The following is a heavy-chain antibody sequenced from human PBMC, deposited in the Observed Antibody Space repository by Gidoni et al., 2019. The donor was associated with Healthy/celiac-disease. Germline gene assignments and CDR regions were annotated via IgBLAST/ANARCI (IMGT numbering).Heavy chain of an antibody. CDR3: ARRDGYNNRPFGY. CDR2: IYYSGST. J-gene: IGHJ4*02. D-gene: IGHD5-12*01. V-gene: IGHV4-39*07. Sequence: QLQLQESGPGLVKPSETLSLTCTVSGGSISSSSYYWGWIRQPPGKGLEWIGSIYYSGSTYYNPSLKSRVTISVDTSKNQFSLKLSSVTAADTAVYYCARRDGYNNRPFGYWGQGTLVTVSS. CDR1: GGSISSSSYY.